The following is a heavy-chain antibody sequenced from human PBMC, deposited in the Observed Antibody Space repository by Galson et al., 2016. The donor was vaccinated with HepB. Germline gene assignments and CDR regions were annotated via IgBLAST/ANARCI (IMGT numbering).Heavy chain of an antibody. CDR1: GFTFRDYG. CDR2: ISRSGDST. CDR3: VRGSTAPDV. D-gene: IGHD1-26*01. V-gene: IGHV3-23*01. J-gene: IGHJ6*04. Sequence: SLRLSCAASGFTFRDYGMTWVRQAPGKGLEVVSSISRSGDSTDYADSVVKGRFTISRDNSRSMLFLQMNSLKTEDTGVYYCVRGSTAPDVWGKGTTVTVSS.